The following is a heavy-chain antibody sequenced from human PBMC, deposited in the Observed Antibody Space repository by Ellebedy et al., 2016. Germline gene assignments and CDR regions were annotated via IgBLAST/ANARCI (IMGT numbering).Heavy chain of an antibody. Sequence: GGSLRLSXAASGFTFSDYYMSWIRQSPGKGLEWISQISGTSSYTDYLDSVRGRFTISRDNARNSLDLHMTSLRAEDTAVYYCARVHRRSLEPRGWFDPWGQGTLVTVSS. CDR1: GFTFSDYY. CDR2: ISGTSSYT. D-gene: IGHD3-16*01. V-gene: IGHV3-11*05. CDR3: ARVHRRSLEPRGWFDP. J-gene: IGHJ5*02.